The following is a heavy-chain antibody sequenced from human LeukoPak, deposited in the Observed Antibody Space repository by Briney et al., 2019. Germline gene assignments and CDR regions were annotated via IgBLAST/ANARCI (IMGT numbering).Heavy chain of an antibody. CDR2: ISGSGGST. CDR3: AKPGNGGVVPAAIRRDYYYYGMDV. CDR1: GFTFSSYA. J-gene: IGHJ6*02. Sequence: GGSLRLSCAASGFTFSSYAMSWVRQAPGKGLEWVSAISGSGGSTYYADSAKGRFTISRDNSKNTLYLQMNSLRAEDTAVYYCAKPGNGGVVPAAIRRDYYYYGMDVWGQGSTVTVSS. D-gene: IGHD2-2*02. V-gene: IGHV3-23*01.